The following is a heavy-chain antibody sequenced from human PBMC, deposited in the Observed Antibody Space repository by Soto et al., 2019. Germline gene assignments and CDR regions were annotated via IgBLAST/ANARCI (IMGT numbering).Heavy chain of an antibody. CDR3: ARRESAGTLYFDY. CDR1: GFTFSSYW. Sequence: GGSLRLSCTASGFTFSSYWMSWVRQAPGKGLEWVANIKQDGSEKYYVDSVKGRFTISRDNAKNSLYLQMNSLRAEDTAVYYCARRESAGTLYFDYWGQGTLVTVSS. CDR2: IKQDGSEK. D-gene: IGHD6-19*01. V-gene: IGHV3-7*01. J-gene: IGHJ4*02.